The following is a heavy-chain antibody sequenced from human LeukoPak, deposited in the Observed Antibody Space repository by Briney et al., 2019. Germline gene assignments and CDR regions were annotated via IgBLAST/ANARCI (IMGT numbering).Heavy chain of an antibody. CDR3: ARIMVRGATGYYYYGMDV. CDR2: IYYIGST. CDR1: GGSISSGSYY. Sequence: PSETLSLTCTVSGGSISSGSYYWGWIRQPPGKGLEWIGTIYYIGSTYYNSSLNSRVTISVDTSKNQFSLRLSSVTAADTAVYYCARIMVRGATGYYYYGMDVWGQGTTVTVSS. J-gene: IGHJ6*02. V-gene: IGHV4-39*01. D-gene: IGHD3-10*01.